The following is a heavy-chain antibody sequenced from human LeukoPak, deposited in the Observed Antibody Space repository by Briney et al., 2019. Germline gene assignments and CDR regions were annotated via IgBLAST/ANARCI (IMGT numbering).Heavy chain of an antibody. CDR2: INHSGST. CDR3: AREGYDYDFWSGYYRRFDY. V-gene: IGHV4-34*01. Sequence: SETLSLTCAVYGGSFSGYYWSWIRQPPGKGLEWIGEINHSGSTNYNPSLKSRVTISVDTSKNQFSLKLSSVTAADTVVYYRAREGYDYDFWSGYYRRFDYWGQGTLVTVSS. J-gene: IGHJ4*02. D-gene: IGHD3-3*01. CDR1: GGSFSGYY.